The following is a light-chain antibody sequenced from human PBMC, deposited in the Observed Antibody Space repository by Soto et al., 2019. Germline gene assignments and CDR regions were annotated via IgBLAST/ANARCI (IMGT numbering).Light chain of an antibody. Sequence: QSALTQPASVSGSPGQSITISCTGTSSDVGGYNYVSWYQQHPGKAPKLMIYDVSNRPSGVSNRFSGSKSGNTASLTISGLHAEDESDYYCSSYTSSSTLDVVFGGGTNVTVL. CDR2: DVS. V-gene: IGLV2-14*01. CDR1: SSDVGGYNY. J-gene: IGLJ2*01. CDR3: SSYTSSSTLDVV.